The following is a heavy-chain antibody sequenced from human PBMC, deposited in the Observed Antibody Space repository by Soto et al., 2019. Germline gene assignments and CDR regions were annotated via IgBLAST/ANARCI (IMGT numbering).Heavy chain of an antibody. V-gene: IGHV3-30*18. CDR3: AKALVDFWSSYYPNTCYYYYGMDV. Sequence: QVQLVESGGGVVQPGRSLRLSCAASGFTFSSYGMHWVRQAPGKGLEWVAVISYDGSNKYYADSVKGRFTISRDNSKNALYRQMNSMRAEDTAVYDCAKALVDFWSSYYPNTCYYYYGMDVWGQGTTVTVSS. J-gene: IGHJ6*02. CDR1: GFTFSSYG. D-gene: IGHD3-3*01. CDR2: ISYDGSNK.